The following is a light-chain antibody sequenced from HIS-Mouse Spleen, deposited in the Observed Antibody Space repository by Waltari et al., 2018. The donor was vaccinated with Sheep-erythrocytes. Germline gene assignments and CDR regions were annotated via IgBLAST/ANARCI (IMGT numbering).Light chain of an antibody. CDR3: CSYAGSYNHV. CDR2: DVS. CDR1: SSYVGGYNY. J-gene: IGLJ1*01. Sequence: QPRSVSGSPGQSVTISCPGTSSYVGGYNYVSWYQQHPGKAPKLMIYDVSKRPSGVPDRFSGSKSGNTASLTISGLQAEDEADYYCCSYAGSYNHVFATGTKVTVL. V-gene: IGLV2-11*02.